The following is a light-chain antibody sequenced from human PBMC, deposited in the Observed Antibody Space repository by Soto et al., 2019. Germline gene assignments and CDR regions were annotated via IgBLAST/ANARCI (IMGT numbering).Light chain of an antibody. CDR2: DVS. CDR1: SSDVGGYKY. J-gene: IGLJ3*02. Sequence: QSALTQPASVSGSPGQSITISCTGTSSDVGGYKYVSWYQQRPGKAPKFMIYDVSNRPSGVPNRFSGSKSGNTASLTISGLQAEDEADYYCSSYTSSSTLVVFGGGTKLTVL. CDR3: SSYTSSSTLVV. V-gene: IGLV2-14*01.